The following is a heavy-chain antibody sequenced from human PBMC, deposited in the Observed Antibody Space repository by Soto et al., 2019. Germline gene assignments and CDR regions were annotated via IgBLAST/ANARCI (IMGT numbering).Heavy chain of an antibody. J-gene: IGHJ4*02. CDR2: IYHGGST. V-gene: IGHV4-38-2*01. CDR1: CYSISSGYY. Sequence: ASGTLSPTCAVSCYSISSGYYWGCVRNPPGKGLECIGSIYHGGSTYYNPSLKSRVTLSIDMTNNHVSLTLNSVTAADTAVYYCARATGTTNFGDYWGQGTLVTVS. CDR3: ARATGTTNFGDY. D-gene: IGHD1-1*01.